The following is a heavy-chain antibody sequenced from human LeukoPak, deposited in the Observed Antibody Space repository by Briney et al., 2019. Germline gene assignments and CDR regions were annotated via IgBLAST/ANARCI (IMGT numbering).Heavy chain of an antibody. D-gene: IGHD1-7*01. CDR1: GGSISSSSYY. CDR2: IYYSGST. CDR3: ARGNYGTDY. Sequence: SETLSLTCTVSGGSISSSSYYWGWIRQPPGKGLEWIGSIYYSGSTYYNPSLKSRVTISVDTSKNQFSLKLSSVTAADAAVYYCARGNYGTDYWGQGTLVTVSS. V-gene: IGHV4-39*01. J-gene: IGHJ4*02.